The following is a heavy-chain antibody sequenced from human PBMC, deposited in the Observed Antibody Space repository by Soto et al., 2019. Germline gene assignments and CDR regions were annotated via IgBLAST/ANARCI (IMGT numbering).Heavy chain of an antibody. D-gene: IGHD2-2*01. CDR3: ARLHGYCISSSCHGHYAMDV. CDR2: IYYSGTT. Sequence: SETLSLTCTVSSASISSSSYTWGWIRQPPGKGLEWIGSIYYSGTTNYNPSLNSQVTVSVDTSKNQNNLKVTTVTAADTAVYYCARLHGYCISSSCHGHYAMDVWGQGTTVT. J-gene: IGHJ6*02. V-gene: IGHV4-39*01. CDR1: SASISSSSYT.